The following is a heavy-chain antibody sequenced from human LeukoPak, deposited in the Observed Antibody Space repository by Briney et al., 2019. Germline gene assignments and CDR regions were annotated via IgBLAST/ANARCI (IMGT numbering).Heavy chain of an antibody. CDR3: ARGPGYCSGGNCLEFCQH. Sequence: ASVTVSCKSSGYTFTTYYIHWVRQPPGQGLGWMGTINPSGGGTTYAQKFQRRVTMTRDTSTTTVYMELSSLRSEDTAVYYCARGPGYCSGGNCLEFCQHWGQGTLVTVSS. CDR1: GYTFTTYY. V-gene: IGHV1-46*01. J-gene: IGHJ1*01. D-gene: IGHD2-15*01. CDR2: INPSGGGT.